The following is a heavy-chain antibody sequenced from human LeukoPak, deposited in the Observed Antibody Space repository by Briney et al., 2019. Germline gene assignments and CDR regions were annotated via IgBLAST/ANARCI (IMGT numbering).Heavy chain of an antibody. CDR2: INHSGST. J-gene: IGHJ4*02. D-gene: IGHD2-2*01. V-gene: IGHV4-34*01. CDR1: GGSFSDYS. Sequence: PSETLSLTCAVYGGSFSDYSWTWIRQPPGKGLEWIGEINHSGSTNYNPSLKSRITISVDTSKSQFSLRLSSVTPADTAMYYCARLGSTDNWGQGTLVTVSS. CDR3: ARLGSTDN.